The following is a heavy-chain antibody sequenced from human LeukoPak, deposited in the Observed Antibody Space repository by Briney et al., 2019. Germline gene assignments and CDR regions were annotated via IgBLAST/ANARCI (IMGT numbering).Heavy chain of an antibody. CDR1: GGSMSSYY. J-gene: IGHJ6*02. CDR3: AREDREWLRSGMDV. D-gene: IGHD5-12*01. V-gene: IGHV4-59*01. CDR2: IYYSGST. Sequence: SETLSLTCTVSGGSMSSYYWSWIRQPPGKGLEWIGYIYYSGSTNYNPSLKSRVTISVDTSKNQFSLKLSSVTAADTAVYYCAREDREWLRSGMDVWGQGTTVTVSS.